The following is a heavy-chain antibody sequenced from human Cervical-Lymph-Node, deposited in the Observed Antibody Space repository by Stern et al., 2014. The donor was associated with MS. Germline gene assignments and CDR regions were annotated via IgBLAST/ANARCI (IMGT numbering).Heavy chain of an antibody. Sequence: VKLVESGGGVVQPGRSLRLSCVASGFTFRNYAMHWVRQAPGKGLEWVAVTSDDGDKNYYADSVRGRFTVSRNNSKNTLYLQISSLRPDDTATYYCARSAHSDYWGQGSLVIVSS. D-gene: IGHD3-3*02. CDR1: GFTFRNYA. V-gene: IGHV3-30-3*01. CDR3: ARSAHSDY. CDR2: TSDDGDKN. J-gene: IGHJ4*02.